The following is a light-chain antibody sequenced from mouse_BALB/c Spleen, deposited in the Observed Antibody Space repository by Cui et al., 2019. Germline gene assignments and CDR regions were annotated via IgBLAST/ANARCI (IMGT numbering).Light chain of an antibody. V-gene: IGKV6-23*01. Sequence: DIVMTQPHEFMSTSVGDRVSITCKASQDVGTAVGWDQQKPGKSPKLLIYWASTRHTGVRDRFTGSGSGTDFPLTISNVQSEDLADYFCQQYSSYPWTFGGGTKLEIK. CDR2: WAS. CDR1: QDVGTA. CDR3: QQYSSYPWT. J-gene: IGKJ1*01.